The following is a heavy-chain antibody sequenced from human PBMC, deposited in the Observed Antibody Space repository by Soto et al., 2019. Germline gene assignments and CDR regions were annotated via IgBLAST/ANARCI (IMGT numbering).Heavy chain of an antibody. D-gene: IGHD2-15*01. CDR3: VRRCCNSGRCSNTCDM. V-gene: IGHV3-72*01. J-gene: IGHJ3*02. Sequence: PGGSLRLSCAASGFDLSDHYMDWVRQAPGKGLEWIGRSRNKANSYTTEYVASVKGRFAISRDDSKNSVFLQMNSLKTEDTAVYYCVRRCCNSGRCSNTCDMWGQGTMVTVSS. CDR2: SRNKANSYTT. CDR1: GFDLSDHY.